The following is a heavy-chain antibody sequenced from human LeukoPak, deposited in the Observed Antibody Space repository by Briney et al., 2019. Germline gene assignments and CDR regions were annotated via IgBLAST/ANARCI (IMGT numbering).Heavy chain of an antibody. Sequence: SETLSLTXGVSGYSISSGYYWGWIRQPSGKGLEWIGSIYHSGSTNYNPSLKRRVTISVDTSKNQFSLKLSSVTAADTAVYYCASVRSGHYTFWDYWGQGTLVTVSS. J-gene: IGHJ4*02. D-gene: IGHD3-3*01. V-gene: IGHV4-38-2*01. CDR2: IYHSGST. CDR1: GYSISSGYY. CDR3: ASVRSGHYTFWDY.